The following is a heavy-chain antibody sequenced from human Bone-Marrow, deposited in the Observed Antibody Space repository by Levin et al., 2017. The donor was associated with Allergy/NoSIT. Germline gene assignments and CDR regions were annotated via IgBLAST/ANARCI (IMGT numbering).Heavy chain of an antibody. CDR2: ISYDGSIK. Sequence: GESLKISCAASGFTFSTYGMHWVRQAPGKGLEWLAIISYDGSIKYYADSVKGRFTISRDNSKNTLYLQINSLRPEDTAVYYCAKVRGYCSGAGCYTNNWLESWGQGTLVTVSS. CDR1: GFTFSTYG. J-gene: IGHJ5*01. CDR3: AKVRGYCSGAGCYTNNWLES. D-gene: IGHD2-15*01. V-gene: IGHV3-30*18.